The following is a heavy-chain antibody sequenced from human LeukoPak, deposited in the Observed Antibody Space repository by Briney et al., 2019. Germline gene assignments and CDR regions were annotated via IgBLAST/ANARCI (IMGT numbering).Heavy chain of an antibody. V-gene: IGHV4-30-2*01. CDR3: AREVTTEWFDP. CDR2: IYHSGST. Sequence: SETLSLTCAVSGGSISSGGYSWSWIRQPPGKGLEWIGYIYHSGSTYYNPSLKSRVTISVDRSKNQFSLKLSSVTAADMAVYYCAREVTTEWFDPWGQGTLVTVSS. D-gene: IGHD4-17*01. CDR1: GGSISSGGYS. J-gene: IGHJ5*02.